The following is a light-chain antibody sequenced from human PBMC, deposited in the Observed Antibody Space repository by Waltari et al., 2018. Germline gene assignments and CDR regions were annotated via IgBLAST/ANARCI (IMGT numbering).Light chain of an antibody. CDR1: QDIRND. V-gene: IGKV1-6*01. CDR3: LQDYSYPYT. J-gene: IGKJ2*01. Sequence: ALQITPSPSSLSTFVGDSVTITCRASQDIRNDLGWYQQKSGKAPKLLIYAASSLQSGAPSRFSGSGSGTDFTLTISGLQPEDFATFYCLQDYSYPYTFGQGTKLEIK. CDR2: AAS.